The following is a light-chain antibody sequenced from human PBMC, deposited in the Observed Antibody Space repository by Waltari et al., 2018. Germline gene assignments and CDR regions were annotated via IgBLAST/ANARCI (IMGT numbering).Light chain of an antibody. CDR3: SSYTKDTRI. Sequence: QSALTQPASVSGSPGQSITISCTAASGVIGSYYYISWYQQHPGNAPKLVIFDVNNRPSGVSNRFSASVSGNTASLTISGLQAEDEADYYCSSYTKDTRIFGGGTKLTVL. CDR1: SGVIGSYYY. J-gene: IGLJ2*01. CDR2: DVN. V-gene: IGLV2-14*03.